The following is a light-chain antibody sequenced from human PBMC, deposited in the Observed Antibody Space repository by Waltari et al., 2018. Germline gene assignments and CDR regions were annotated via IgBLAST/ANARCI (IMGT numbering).Light chain of an antibody. V-gene: IGKV3-15*01. CDR3: QQYHKWPPYT. CDR2: GAS. Sequence: EIVLTQSPATLSVSPGERATLTCSASQTITSNFAWYQQQPGQAPRLLIYGASTRAIGIPARFSGSGSGTEFTLTITSLQSEDFAVYFCQQYHKWPPYTFGQGTKLDI. J-gene: IGKJ2*01. CDR1: QTITSN.